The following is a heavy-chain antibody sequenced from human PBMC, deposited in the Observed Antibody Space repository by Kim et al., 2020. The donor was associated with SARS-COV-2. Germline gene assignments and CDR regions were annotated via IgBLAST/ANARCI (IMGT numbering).Heavy chain of an antibody. Sequence: YYEDSVKGRFTISRDNSKNSLYLQMNSLRAEDTAVYYCARDYGGDWFDPWGQGTLVTVSS. J-gene: IGHJ5*02. V-gene: IGHV3-53*01. D-gene: IGHD4-17*01. CDR3: ARDYGGDWFDP.